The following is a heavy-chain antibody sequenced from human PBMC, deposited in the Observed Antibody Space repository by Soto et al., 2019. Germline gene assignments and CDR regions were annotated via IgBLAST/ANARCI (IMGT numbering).Heavy chain of an antibody. CDR2: IVVGSGNT. Sequence: SVKVSCKASGFTFTSSAVQWVRQARGQRLEWIGWIVVGSGNTNYAQRFQERVTITRDMSTSTAYMELSSLRSEDTAVYYCAAAHLTTWVGMDVWGQGTTVTVSS. D-gene: IGHD1-1*01. CDR3: AAAHLTTWVGMDV. J-gene: IGHJ6*02. V-gene: IGHV1-58*01. CDR1: GFTFTSSA.